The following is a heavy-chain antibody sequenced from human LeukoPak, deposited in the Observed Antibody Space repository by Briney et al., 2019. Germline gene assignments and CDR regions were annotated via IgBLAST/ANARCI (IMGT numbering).Heavy chain of an antibody. V-gene: IGHV3-23*01. J-gene: IGHJ4*02. Sequence: GGSLRLSCVASGFTFGSFAMYWVRQAPGKGLEWVSGIVGSGGITYYADSVQGRFTISRDNSKNTVYLQMKSLRDEDTAIYYCAKTTVGYSSGRYPGWPADSWGQGAPVIVSS. CDR1: GFTFGSFA. CDR2: IVGSGGIT. D-gene: IGHD6-19*01. CDR3: AKTTVGYSSGRYPGWPADS.